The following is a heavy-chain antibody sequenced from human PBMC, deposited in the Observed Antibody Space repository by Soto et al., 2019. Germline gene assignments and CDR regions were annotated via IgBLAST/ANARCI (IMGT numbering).Heavy chain of an antibody. Sequence: QVQLVESGGGVVQPGRSLGLSCAASGFIFSNHHMHWVRQAPGNGLEWVALITNDGSTKKYADSAKGRFTISRDNSKDTLWLQVNSLRTDDTAVYYCASKVNDDLDYWGQGTLVIVS. D-gene: IGHD1-1*01. V-gene: IGHV3-30-3*01. CDR1: GFIFSNHH. CDR2: ITNDGSTK. J-gene: IGHJ4*02. CDR3: ASKVNDDLDY.